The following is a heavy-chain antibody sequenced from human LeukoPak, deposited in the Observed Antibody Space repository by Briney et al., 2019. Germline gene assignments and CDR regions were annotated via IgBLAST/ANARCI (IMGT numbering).Heavy chain of an antibody. J-gene: IGHJ4*02. Sequence: SETLSLTCTVSGGSISSYYWSWIRQPPGKGLEWIGYIYYSGTTNYNPSLKSRVTISVDTSKNQFSLKLSSVTAADTAVYYCARGDVVRAFDYWGQGTLVTVSS. CDR1: GGSISSYY. CDR2: IYYSGTT. CDR3: ARGDVVRAFDY. V-gene: IGHV4-59*12. D-gene: IGHD2-2*01.